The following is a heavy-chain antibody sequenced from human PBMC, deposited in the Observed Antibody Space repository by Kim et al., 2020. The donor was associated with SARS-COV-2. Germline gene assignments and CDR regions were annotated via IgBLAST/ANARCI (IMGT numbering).Heavy chain of an antibody. Sequence: GGSLRLSCAASGFTFSDYDMRWVRQAPGKGLEWVSFICSDGSTKYYADSVKGRFTISRDNSKNSLYLQMNSLRAEDTAVYYCARDQHPDCGSTRCYYYY. V-gene: IGHV3-11*01. D-gene: IGHD2-2*01. J-gene: IGHJ6*03. CDR1: GFTFSDYD. CDR3: ARDQHPDCGSTRCYYYY. CDR2: ICSDGSTK.